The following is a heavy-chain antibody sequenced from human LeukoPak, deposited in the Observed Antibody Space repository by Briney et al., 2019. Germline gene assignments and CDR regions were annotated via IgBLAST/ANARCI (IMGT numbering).Heavy chain of an antibody. CDR1: GYNLIAYY. D-gene: IGHD5-24*01. Sequence: ASVKVSCKASGYNLIAYYIHWVRQAPGQRLEWMGWLNPNSGVTNYAQKFQGRVTMTRDTSISTAYMELSSLRSDDTAVYYCARGNAMATIRVTDYWGQGTLVTVSS. CDR3: ARGNAMATIRVTDY. J-gene: IGHJ4*02. V-gene: IGHV1-2*02. CDR2: LNPNSGVT.